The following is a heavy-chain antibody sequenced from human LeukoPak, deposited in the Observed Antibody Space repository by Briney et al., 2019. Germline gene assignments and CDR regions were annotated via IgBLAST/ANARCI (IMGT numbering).Heavy chain of an antibody. CDR3: ARDLGYCSSTNCGHYFYGMDV. V-gene: IGHV3-21*01. Sequence: GGSLRLSCAASGFTFSTYAMSWVRQAPGKGLEWVSSISSTSDYIYYAGSVRGRFTVSRDNAKNSLFLQMNSLRADDTAVYYCARDLGYCSSTNCGHYFYGMDVWGQGTTVTVSS. D-gene: IGHD2-2*01. CDR2: ISSTSDYI. J-gene: IGHJ6*02. CDR1: GFTFSTYA.